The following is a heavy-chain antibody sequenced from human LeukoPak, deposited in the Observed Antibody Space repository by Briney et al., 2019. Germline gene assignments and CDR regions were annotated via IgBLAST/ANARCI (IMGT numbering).Heavy chain of an antibody. V-gene: IGHV4-34*01. CDR1: GGSFSGYF. CDR3: ASSFYYDSRDY. D-gene: IGHD3-22*01. J-gene: IGHJ4*02. CDR2: ITPSGST. Sequence: SETLSLTCVVYGGSFSGYFWSWIRQPPGKGLEWIGEITPSGSTNYNPSLKSRVSISIDTSKKKLSLRLTSVSAADSAVYYCASSFYYDSRDYWGQGTLVTVSS.